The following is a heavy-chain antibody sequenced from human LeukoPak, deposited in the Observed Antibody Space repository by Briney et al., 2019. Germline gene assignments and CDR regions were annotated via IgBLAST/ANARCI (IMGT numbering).Heavy chain of an antibody. CDR2: MNPNSGNT. CDR3: ARVREYQLSELFDP. Sequence: ASVKVSCKASGYTFTSYDINWVRQATGQGLEWMGWMNPNSGNTGYVQKFQGRVTMTRNTSISTAYMELSSLRSEDTAVYYCARVREYQLSELFDPWGQGTLVTVSS. CDR1: GYTFTSYD. D-gene: IGHD2-2*01. J-gene: IGHJ5*02. V-gene: IGHV1-8*01.